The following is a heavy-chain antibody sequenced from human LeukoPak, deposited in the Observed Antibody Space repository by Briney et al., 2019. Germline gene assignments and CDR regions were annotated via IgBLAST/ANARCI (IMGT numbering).Heavy chain of an antibody. J-gene: IGHJ2*01. CDR1: GYSFNIYW. D-gene: IGHD3-9*01. CDR2: IYPGDSDT. CDR3: ARRAFDYRYFDL. Sequence: GESLKISCKDSGYSFNIYWIAWVRQMPGKGLEWMGIIYPGDSDTRYSPSFQGQVTISADKSISTAYLQWSSLKASDTAMYYCARRAFDYRYFDLWGRGTLVTVSS. V-gene: IGHV5-51*01.